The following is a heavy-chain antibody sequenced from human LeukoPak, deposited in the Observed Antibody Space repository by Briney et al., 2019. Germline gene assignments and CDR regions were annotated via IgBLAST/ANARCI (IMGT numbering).Heavy chain of an antibody. V-gene: IGHV4-59*01. CDR2: IYYSGST. Sequence: PSETLSLTCTVSGGSISSYYWSWIRQPPGKGLEWIGYIYYSGSTNYNPSLKSRVTISVDTSKNQFSLKLSSVTAADTAVYYCARDLGSREYFDLWGRGTLVTVSS. CDR3: ARDLGSREYFDL. CDR1: GGSISSYY. J-gene: IGHJ2*01. D-gene: IGHD2-2*01.